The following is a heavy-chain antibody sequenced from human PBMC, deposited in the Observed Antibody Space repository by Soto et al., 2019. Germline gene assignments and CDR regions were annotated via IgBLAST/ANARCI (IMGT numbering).Heavy chain of an antibody. J-gene: IGHJ5*02. V-gene: IGHV1-46*01. Sequence: ASVKVSCKTSGYTFSSNWIHWARRAPGQGLEWMGVIHPSGDTAHYAQKFQGRVTMTIDTSTGTLYMQLNSLTLGDTAVYYCARDHSISSSGAWWLDPWGQGTLVTVSS. CDR2: IHPSGDTA. CDR3: ARDHSISSSGAWWLDP. CDR1: GYTFSSNW. D-gene: IGHD2-21*01.